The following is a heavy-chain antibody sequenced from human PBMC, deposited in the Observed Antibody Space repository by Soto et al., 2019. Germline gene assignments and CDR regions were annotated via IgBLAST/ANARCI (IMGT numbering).Heavy chain of an antibody. CDR2: INPSDGST. CDR3: ARVSSQSFDI. J-gene: IGHJ3*02. Sequence: QVQLVQSGAEVKKPGASGKVSCKASGYTFTSYYVHWVRQAPGQGLEWMGVINPSDGSTLYTQKFQGRVTMTRDTSTSTVYIDLNSLRAEDTAVYYCARVSSQSFDIWGQGAMVTVSS. V-gene: IGHV1-46*01. CDR1: GYTFTSYY. D-gene: IGHD6-19*01.